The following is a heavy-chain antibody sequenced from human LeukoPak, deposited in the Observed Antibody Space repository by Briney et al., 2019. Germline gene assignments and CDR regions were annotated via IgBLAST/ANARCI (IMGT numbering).Heavy chain of an antibody. J-gene: IGHJ1*01. Sequence: SETLSLTCTVSGGSISSGNYYGGSSRQPRGKGQEWIGSIYSGSTYSNPSLKSRVIISVDTSKNQFSLKLSSVTAADTAVYYCAIHVWDIGFQQWGQGTLVTVSS. CDR3: AIHVWDIGFQQ. CDR1: GGSISSGNYY. V-gene: IGHV4-39*01. D-gene: IGHD2-8*01. CDR2: IYSGST.